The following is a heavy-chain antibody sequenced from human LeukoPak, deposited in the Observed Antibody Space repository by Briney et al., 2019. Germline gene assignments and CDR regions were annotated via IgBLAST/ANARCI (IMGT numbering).Heavy chain of an antibody. CDR2: ISWNSGSI. D-gene: IGHD2-21*02. CDR3: AKDSSNCGGDCYQSYYYGMDV. V-gene: IGHV3-9*01. Sequence: GGSLRLSCAASGFTFDDYAMHWVRQAPGKGPEWVSGISWNSGSIGYADSVKGRFTISRDNAKNSLYLQMNSLRAEDTALYYCAKDSSNCGGDCYQSYYYGMDVWGQGTTVTVSS. J-gene: IGHJ6*02. CDR1: GFTFDDYA.